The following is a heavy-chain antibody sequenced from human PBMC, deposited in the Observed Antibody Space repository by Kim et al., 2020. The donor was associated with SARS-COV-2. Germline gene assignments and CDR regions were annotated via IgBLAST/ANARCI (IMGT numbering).Heavy chain of an antibody. J-gene: IGHJ4*02. CDR3: ARVFGGRYPDY. D-gene: IGHD1-26*01. Sequence: GGSLRLSCAASGFTFSDYYMSWIRQAPGRGLEWVSYISSSTTYTNYADSVKGRFTISRDNAKNSLYLQMNSLRADDTAVYYCARVFGGRYPDYWGQGTLVTVSS. V-gene: IGHV3-11*06. CDR1: GFTFSDYY. CDR2: ISSSTTYT.